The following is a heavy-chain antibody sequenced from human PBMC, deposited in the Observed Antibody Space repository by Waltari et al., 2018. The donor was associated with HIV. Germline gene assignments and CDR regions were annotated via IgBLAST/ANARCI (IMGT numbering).Heavy chain of an antibody. CDR1: GYTFTGYY. V-gene: IGHV1-2*02. Sequence: QVQLVQSGAEVKKPGASVKVSCKASGYTFTGYYMHWVRQAPGQGLEWMGWSNPNSGGTNDAQNFQGRVTMTRDTSISTAYMELSRLRSDDTAVYYCATALYSSSSAGSIDYWGQGTLVTVSS. J-gene: IGHJ4*02. CDR2: SNPNSGGT. D-gene: IGHD6-6*01. CDR3: ATALYSSSSAGSIDY.